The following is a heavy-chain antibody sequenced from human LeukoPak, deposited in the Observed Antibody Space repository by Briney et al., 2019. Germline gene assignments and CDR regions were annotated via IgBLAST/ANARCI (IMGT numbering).Heavy chain of an antibody. Sequence: GGSLRLSCAASGFTFSSYGMYWVRQAPGKGLEWLAVISYDGSDKYYAASVEGRFTISRDNPKNTLYLQMNSLGAEDTAVYYCAKGVYDSSGYYYTLGYWGQGTLVTVSS. CDR1: GFTFSSYG. J-gene: IGHJ4*02. CDR2: ISYDGSDK. CDR3: AKGVYDSSGYYYTLGY. V-gene: IGHV3-30*18. D-gene: IGHD3-22*01.